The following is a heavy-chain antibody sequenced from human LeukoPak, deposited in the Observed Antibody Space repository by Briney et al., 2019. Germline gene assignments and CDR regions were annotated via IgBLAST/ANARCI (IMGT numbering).Heavy chain of an antibody. V-gene: IGHV3-23*01. CDR3: AKSVAIYFYFGLDV. CDR1: GFTFNTYA. Sequence: GGSLRLSCAASGFTFNTYAMSWVRQAPGKGLEWVSSISGGDVSTSYADSVKGRFTISRDNSKNTLFLQMNSLRVEDTAPYYCAKSVAIYFYFGLDVWGQGTTVTVSS. J-gene: IGHJ6*02. D-gene: IGHD3-3*01. CDR2: ISGGDVST.